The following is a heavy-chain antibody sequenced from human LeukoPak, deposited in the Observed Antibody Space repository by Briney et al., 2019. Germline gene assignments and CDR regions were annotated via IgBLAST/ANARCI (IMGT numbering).Heavy chain of an antibody. V-gene: IGHV4-59*01. D-gene: IGHD3-3*01. CDR3: ARADTNPFVWSGYTNWFDP. CDR1: GGSISSYY. Sequence: PSETLSLTCTVSGGSISSYYWSWIRQPLGKGLEWIGYIYYSGSTNYNPSLKSRVTISVDTSKNQFYLKLSSVTAAGTAVYYCARADTNPFVWSGYTNWFDPWGQGTLVTVSS. J-gene: IGHJ5*02. CDR2: IYYSGST.